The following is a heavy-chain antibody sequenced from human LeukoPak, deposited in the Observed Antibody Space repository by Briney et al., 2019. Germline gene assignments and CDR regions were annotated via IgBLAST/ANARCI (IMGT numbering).Heavy chain of an antibody. CDR2: INPSGGST. CDR1: GYTLTSYY. J-gene: IGHJ4*02. D-gene: IGHD6-13*01. CDR3: ARVRQQLVDY. Sequence: ASVKVSCKASGYTLTSYYMHWVRQAPGQGLEWMGVINPSGGSTSYAQNFQGRVAMTRDTSTSTVYMELSSLRSEDTAVYYCARVRQQLVDYWGQGTLVTVSS. V-gene: IGHV1-46*01.